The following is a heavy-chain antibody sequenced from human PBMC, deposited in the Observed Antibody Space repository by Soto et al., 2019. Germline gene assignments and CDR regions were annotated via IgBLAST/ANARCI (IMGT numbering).Heavy chain of an antibody. CDR3: AKDEGVGGTLGLFDY. Sequence: QVQLVESGGGAVKPGESLRLSCVASGFDFTYYAMHWVRQAPGKGLESVAVMSSDGSKIHHTDSVKGRFTISRDNSKNTLYLQMNSLRKEDTAVYFCAKDEGVGGTLGLFDYWGLGTLVSVSS. CDR1: GFDFTYYA. V-gene: IGHV3-30*18. J-gene: IGHJ4*02. D-gene: IGHD1-26*01. CDR2: MSSDGSKI.